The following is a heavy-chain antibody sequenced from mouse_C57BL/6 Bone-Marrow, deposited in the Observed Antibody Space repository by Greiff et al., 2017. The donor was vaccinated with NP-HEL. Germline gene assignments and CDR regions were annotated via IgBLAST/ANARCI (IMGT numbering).Heavy chain of an antibody. CDR3: AREEAYGSSGYFDV. D-gene: IGHD1-1*01. V-gene: IGHV2-2*01. CDR2: IWSGGST. J-gene: IGHJ1*03. Sequence: QVHVKQSGPGLVQPSQSLSITCTVSGFSLTSYGVHWVRQSPGKGLEWLGVIWSGGSTDYNAAFISRLSISKDNSKSQVFFKMNSLQADDTAIYYCAREEAYGSSGYFDVWGTGTTVTVSS. CDR1: GFSLTSYG.